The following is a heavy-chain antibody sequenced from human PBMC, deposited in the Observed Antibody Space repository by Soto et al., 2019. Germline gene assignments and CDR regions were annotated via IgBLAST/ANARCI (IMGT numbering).Heavy chain of an antibody. CDR2: INAGNGNT. D-gene: IGHD1-26*01. J-gene: IGHJ4*02. Sequence: QVQLVQSGAEVKKPGASVKVSCKASGYTFTSYAMHWVRQAPGQRLEWMGWINAGNGNTKYSQKFQGRVTITRDTSASTAYMELSSLRSEHTAVYYCARGLGLYYFDYWGQGTLVTVSS. CDR3: ARGLGLYYFDY. CDR1: GYTFTSYA. V-gene: IGHV1-3*01.